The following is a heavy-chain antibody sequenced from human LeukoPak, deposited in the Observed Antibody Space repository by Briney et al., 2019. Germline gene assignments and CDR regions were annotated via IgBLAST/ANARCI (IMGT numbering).Heavy chain of an antibody. J-gene: IGHJ4*02. CDR1: GFTFSSYS. CDR2: ISSSSSYI. V-gene: IGHV3-21*01. Sequence: PGGSLRLSCAAPGFTFSSYSMNWVRQAPGKGLEWVSSISSSSSYIYYADSVKGRLTISRDNAKNSLYLQMNSLRAEDTAVYYCARGVVATSETPSDFDYWGQGTLVTVSS. CDR3: ARGVVATSETPSDFDY. D-gene: IGHD5-12*01.